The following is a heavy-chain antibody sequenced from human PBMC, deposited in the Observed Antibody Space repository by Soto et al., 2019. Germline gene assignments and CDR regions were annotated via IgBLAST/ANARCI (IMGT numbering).Heavy chain of an antibody. V-gene: IGHV3-30-3*01. D-gene: IGHD6-19*01. CDR3: ARDRSSTYYYYGMNL. CDR1: GFSFSRHG. J-gene: IGHJ6*02. CDR2: ISYDGSNQ. Sequence: GGSLRLSCAASGFSFSRHGMHWVRQAPGKGLEWVAVISYDGSNQDYADSVKGRFSISRDNSKNTVYLQMNSLRVEDSAVYYCARDRSSTYYYYGMNLWGQGTTVTVSS.